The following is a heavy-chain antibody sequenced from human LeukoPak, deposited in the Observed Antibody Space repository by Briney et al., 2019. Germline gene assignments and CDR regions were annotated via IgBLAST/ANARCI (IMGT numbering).Heavy chain of an antibody. J-gene: IGHJ6*02. Sequence: SVTVSCKASGGTFSSYTISWVRQAPAQGLEWMGRIIPILGIANYAQKFQGRVTITADKSTSTAYMELSSLRSEDTAVYYCARNGGGYSYGLKGNYYYYGMDVWGQGTTVTVSS. D-gene: IGHD5-18*01. CDR3: ARNGGGYSYGLKGNYYYYGMDV. CDR2: IIPILGIA. CDR1: GGTFSSYT. V-gene: IGHV1-69*02.